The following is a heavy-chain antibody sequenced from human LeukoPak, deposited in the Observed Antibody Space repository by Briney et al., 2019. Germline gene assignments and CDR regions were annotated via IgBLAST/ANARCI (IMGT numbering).Heavy chain of an antibody. CDR3: ARSDSNYLFDY. CDR1: GFTVSSNY. CDR2: IYSGGST. D-gene: IGHD4-11*01. J-gene: IGHJ4*02. V-gene: IGHV3-53*01. Sequence: GGSLRLSCAASGFTVSSNYMSWVRQAPGKGLEWVSVIYSGGSTYYVDSVKGRFTISRDNSKNTLYLQMNSLRAEDTAVYYCARSDSNYLFDYWGQGTLVTVSS.